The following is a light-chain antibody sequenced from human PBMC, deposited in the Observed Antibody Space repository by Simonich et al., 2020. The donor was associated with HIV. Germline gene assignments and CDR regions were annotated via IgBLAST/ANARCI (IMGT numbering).Light chain of an antibody. V-gene: IGLV1-51*01. CDR2: DKN. CDR3: GTWDSSLSAGV. Sequence: QSVLTPPPSVSAAPGQKVTISCSGSRSNIGNNYVSWYPQIPGNAPKLLIYDKNNRPSGIPDRFSGANSGTSATLGITGLQTGDEADYYCGTWDSSLSAGVFGGGTKLTVL. J-gene: IGLJ3*02. CDR1: RSNIGNNY.